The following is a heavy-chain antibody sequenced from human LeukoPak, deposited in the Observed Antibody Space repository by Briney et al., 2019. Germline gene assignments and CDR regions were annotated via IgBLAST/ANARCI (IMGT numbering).Heavy chain of an antibody. V-gene: IGHV3-30*18. J-gene: IGHJ4*02. CDR3: AKEHVTRISARDY. CDR2: ISYDGSNK. Sequence: GGSLRLSCAASGFTFNSNGIHWIRQAPGKGLEWVAVISYDGSNKYYADSVKGRFTISRDNSKNTLYLQMNSLRAEDTAVYYCAKEHVTRISARDYWGQGTLVTISS. CDR1: GFTFNSNG. D-gene: IGHD6-25*01.